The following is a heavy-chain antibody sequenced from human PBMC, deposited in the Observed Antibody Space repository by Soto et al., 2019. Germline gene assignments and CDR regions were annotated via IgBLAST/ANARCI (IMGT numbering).Heavy chain of an antibody. J-gene: IGHJ5*02. CDR1: GYTFTSYA. V-gene: IGHV1-3*01. CDR3: ARNAGIAARPPWFDP. CDR2: INAGNGNT. Sequence: GASVKVSCNASGYTFTSYAMHWVRQAPGQRLEWMGWINAGNGNTKYSQKFQGRVTITRDTSASTAYMELSSLRSEDTAVYYCARNAGIAARPPWFDPWGQGTLVTVSS. D-gene: IGHD6-6*01.